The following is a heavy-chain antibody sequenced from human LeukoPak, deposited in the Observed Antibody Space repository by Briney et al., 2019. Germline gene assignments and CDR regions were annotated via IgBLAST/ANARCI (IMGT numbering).Heavy chain of an antibody. J-gene: IGHJ3*02. Sequence: PSETLSLTCTVSGGSIRSYYWSWIRQPPGKGLEWIGYVYNSGSTNYSPSLKSRVIISVDTSKNQFSLKLRSVTAADTAVYYCARHSTANVFDIWGQGTMVTVSS. CDR2: VYNSGST. D-gene: IGHD6-13*01. V-gene: IGHV4-59*08. CDR3: ARHSTANVFDI. CDR1: GGSIRSYY.